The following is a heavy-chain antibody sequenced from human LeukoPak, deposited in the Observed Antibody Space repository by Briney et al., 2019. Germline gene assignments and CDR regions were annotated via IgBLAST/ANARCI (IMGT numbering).Heavy chain of an antibody. D-gene: IGHD3-3*01. CDR2: IYYSGST. J-gene: IGHJ4*02. Sequence: SETLSLTCTVSGGSISSSSYYWGWIRQPPGKGLGWIGSIYYSGSTYYNPSLKSRVTISVDTSKNQFSLKLSSVTAADTAVYYCARNLITIFGVVISHFDYWGQGTLVTVSS. CDR3: ARNLITIFGVVISHFDY. V-gene: IGHV4-39*01. CDR1: GGSISSSSYY.